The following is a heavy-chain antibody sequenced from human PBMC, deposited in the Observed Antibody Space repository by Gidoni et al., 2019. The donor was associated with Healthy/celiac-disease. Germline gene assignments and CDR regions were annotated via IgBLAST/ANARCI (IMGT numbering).Heavy chain of an antibody. CDR1: GFTFSSYG. CDR3: AKNRFLEWLLYVLDY. V-gene: IGHV3-30*18. Sequence: QVQLVESGGGVVQPGRSLRLSCAASGFTFSSYGMHWVRQAPGKGLEWVAVISYDGSNKYYADSVKGRFTISRDNSKNTLYLQMNSLRAEDTAVYYCAKNRFLEWLLYVLDYWGQGTLVTVSS. J-gene: IGHJ4*02. D-gene: IGHD3-3*01. CDR2: ISYDGSNK.